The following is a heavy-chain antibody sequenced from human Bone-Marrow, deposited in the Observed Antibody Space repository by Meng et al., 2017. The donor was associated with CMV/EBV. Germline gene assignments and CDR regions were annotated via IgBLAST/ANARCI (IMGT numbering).Heavy chain of an antibody. CDR3: AREVSSSYNWFDP. J-gene: IGHJ5*02. Sequence: SETLSLTCAVYGGSFSGYYWSWIRQPPGKGLEWIGEINHSGSTNYNPSLKSRVTISVDTSKNQFSLKLGSVTAADTAVYYCAREVSSSYNWFDPWGQGTLVTVSS. D-gene: IGHD6-6*01. V-gene: IGHV4-34*01. CDR2: INHSGST. CDR1: GGSFSGYY.